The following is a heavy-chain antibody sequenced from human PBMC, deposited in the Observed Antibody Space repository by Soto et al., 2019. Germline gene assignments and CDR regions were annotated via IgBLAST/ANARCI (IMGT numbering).Heavy chain of an antibody. J-gene: IGHJ4*02. D-gene: IGHD4-17*01. CDR1: GYTFTSYY. Sequence: ASVKVSCKASGYTFTSYYMHWVRQAPGQGLEWMGVIEPSGGSKSYTQKFQGRITMTRDTSTSTVYMELSSLRSDDTAVYYYARTTMTFYYFDFWGQGTLVTVSS. CDR3: ARTTMTFYYFDF. V-gene: IGHV1-46*01. CDR2: IEPSGGSK.